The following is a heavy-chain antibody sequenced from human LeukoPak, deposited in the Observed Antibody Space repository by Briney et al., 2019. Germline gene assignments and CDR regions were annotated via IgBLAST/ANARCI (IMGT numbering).Heavy chain of an antibody. D-gene: IGHD3-22*01. CDR3: AKGDYYDSSGHLDY. CDR1: GFTFSADA. J-gene: IGHJ4*02. CDR2: IWYDGSNK. V-gene: IGHV3-33*06. Sequence: GGSLRLSCAASGFTFSADAMGWVRQAPGKGLEWVAVIWYDGSNKYYADSVKGRFTISRDNSKNTLYLQMNSLRAEDTAVYYCAKGDYYDSSGHLDYWGQGTLVTVSS.